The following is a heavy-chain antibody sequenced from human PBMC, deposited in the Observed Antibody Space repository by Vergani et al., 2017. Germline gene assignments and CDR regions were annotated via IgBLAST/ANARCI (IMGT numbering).Heavy chain of an antibody. CDR2: ISGSGGSK. D-gene: IGHD2-21*01. Sequence: EVQLLESGGGLVQPGGSLRLSCAASGFTFSSYAMSWVRQAPGKGLEWVSAISGSGGSKYYADSVKGRFTISRDNSKNTLYLQMNSLRAEYTAVYYCAKDRVGARFRKCGGDCARDYWGQGTLVTVSS. V-gene: IGHV3-23*01. CDR3: AKDRVGARFRKCGGDCARDY. J-gene: IGHJ4*02. CDR1: GFTFSSYA.